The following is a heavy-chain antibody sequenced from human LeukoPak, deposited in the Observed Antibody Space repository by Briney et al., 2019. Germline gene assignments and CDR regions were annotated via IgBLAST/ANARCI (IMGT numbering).Heavy chain of an antibody. CDR1: GGSLSSSSYY. J-gene: IGHJ5*02. CDR3: ARGKRPSLS. V-gene: IGHV4-39*01. D-gene: IGHD3-10*01. CDR2: IYYSGST. Sequence: SETLSLTCTVSGGSLSSSSYYWGWIRQPPGKGLEWIGSIYYSGSTYYNPSLKSRVTISVDTSKNEFSLKLSSVTAADTAVYYCARGKRPSLSWGQGTLVTVSS.